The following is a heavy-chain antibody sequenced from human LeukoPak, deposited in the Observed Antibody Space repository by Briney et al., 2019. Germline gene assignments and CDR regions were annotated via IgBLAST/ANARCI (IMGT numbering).Heavy chain of an antibody. CDR3: ARCAGFGESCDY. CDR1: GFTFSDYY. CDR2: ISSSSSYT. D-gene: IGHD3-10*01. V-gene: IGHV3-11*03. J-gene: IGHJ4*02. Sequence: GGSLRLSCAASGFTFSDYYMSWIRQAPGKGLEWVSYISSSSSYTNYADSVKGRFTISRDNAKNSLYLQMNSLRDEDTAVYYCARCAGFGESCDYWGQGTLVTVSS.